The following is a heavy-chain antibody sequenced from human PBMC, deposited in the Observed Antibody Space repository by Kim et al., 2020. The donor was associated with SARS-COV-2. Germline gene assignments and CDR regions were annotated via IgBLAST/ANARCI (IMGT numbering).Heavy chain of an antibody. Sequence: ASVKVSCKASGYTFTSYAMNWVRQAPGQGLEWMGWINTNTGNPTYAQGFTGRFVFSLDTSVSTAYLQISSLKAEDTAVYYCARGYCSGGSCYETNYYYYGMAVWGQGTTVTVSA. CDR2: INTNTGNP. V-gene: IGHV7-4-1*02. J-gene: IGHJ6*01. CDR1: GYTFTSYA. CDR3: ARGYCSGGSCYETNYYYYGMAV. D-gene: IGHD2-15*01.